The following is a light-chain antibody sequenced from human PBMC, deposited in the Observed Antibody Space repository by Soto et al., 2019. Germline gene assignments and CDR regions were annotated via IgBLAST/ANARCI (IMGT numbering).Light chain of an antibody. CDR3: QQRSNWPLT. CDR1: QSVSSY. J-gene: IGKJ4*01. CDR2: DAS. Sequence: EIVLTQSPATLSLSPGERATLSCRASQSVSSYLAWYQQKPCQAPRLLIYDASNSATGIPARFSGSASGTDFTLTISSLEPEDFAVYYCQQRSNWPLTFGGGTKVEIK. V-gene: IGKV3-11*01.